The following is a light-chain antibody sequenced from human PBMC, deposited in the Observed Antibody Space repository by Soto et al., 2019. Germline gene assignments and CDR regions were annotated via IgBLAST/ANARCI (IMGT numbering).Light chain of an antibody. CDR1: QSVSSSY. V-gene: IGKV3-20*01. Sequence: EIVLTQSPGTLSLSPADRATLSCRASQSVSSSYLAWYQQKPGQAPRPLIYGASTRATGIPDRFSGSGSGREFTLTISSLQSEDSALYYCQQYSNWPTFGQGTRLQN. J-gene: IGKJ5*01. CDR3: QQYSNWPT. CDR2: GAS.